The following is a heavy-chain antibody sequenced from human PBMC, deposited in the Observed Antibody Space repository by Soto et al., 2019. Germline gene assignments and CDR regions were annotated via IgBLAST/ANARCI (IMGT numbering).Heavy chain of an antibody. CDR3: AKDLRPGLVVPTKSGFDP. V-gene: IGHV3-48*01. CDR2: ISSTSSPT. CDR1: GFTLSTYS. D-gene: IGHD3-10*01. J-gene: IGHJ5*02. Sequence: PGGSLRLSCAASGFTLSTYSMNCVRQAPGKGLEWVSYISSTSSPTYYADSVKGRFTVSRDNSKNTLYLQMTNLRAEDAAIYFCAKDLRPGLVVPTKSGFDPWGQGTRVTVSS.